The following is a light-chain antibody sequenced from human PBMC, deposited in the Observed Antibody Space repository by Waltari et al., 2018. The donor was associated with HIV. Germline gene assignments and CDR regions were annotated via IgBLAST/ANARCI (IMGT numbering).Light chain of an antibody. V-gene: IGKV3D-15*01. J-gene: IGKJ1*01. Sequence: EVVLTQAPSTLSVSLGEGASLSCRASQNITNKLGWYQQKAGQAPRLLLYDASRRATAIPDRFSGSGSGTEFNLTISRLVFEDVAVYVCQQYKYWPETFGQGTKVEIK. CDR1: QNITNK. CDR2: DAS. CDR3: QQYKYWPET.